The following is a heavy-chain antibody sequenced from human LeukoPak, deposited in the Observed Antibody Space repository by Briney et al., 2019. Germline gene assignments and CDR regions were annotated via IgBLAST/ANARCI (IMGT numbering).Heavy chain of an antibody. CDR1: GFTFSSYSM. D-gene: IGHD5-18*01. Sequence: GSLRLSCAASGFTFSSYSMNWVRQPPGKGMEWIGSIYYSGSTYYNPSLKSRVTISVDTSKNQFSLKLSSVTAADTAVYYCARDRRIQLSFDYWGQGTLVTVSS. CDR3: ARDRRIQLSFDY. J-gene: IGHJ4*02. CDR2: IYYSGST. V-gene: IGHV4-39*07.